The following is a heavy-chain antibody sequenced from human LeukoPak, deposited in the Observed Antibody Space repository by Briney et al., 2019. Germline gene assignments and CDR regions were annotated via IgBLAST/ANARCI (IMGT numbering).Heavy chain of an antibody. J-gene: IGHJ4*02. D-gene: IGHD3-22*01. CDR3: ARSRTSITMIVT. Sequence: SETLSLTCTVSGGAVSSGSYYWSWIWQPPGKGLEWIGYIYYSGSTNYNPSLKSRVTISVDTSKNQFSLKLSSVTAADTAVYYCARSRTSITMIVTWGQGTLVTVSS. V-gene: IGHV4-61*01. CDR1: GGAVSSGSYY. CDR2: IYYSGST.